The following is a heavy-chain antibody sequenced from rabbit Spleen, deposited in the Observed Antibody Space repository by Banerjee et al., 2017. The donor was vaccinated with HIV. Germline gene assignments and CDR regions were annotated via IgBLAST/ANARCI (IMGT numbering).Heavy chain of an antibody. CDR1: GFTLSRYY. CDR3: ARDGVGGSYFAL. CDR2: IDPVFGIT. Sequence: QLEESAGGLVQPGGSLKLSCKASGFTLSRYYMNWVRQAPGKGLEWIGYIDPVFGITYYASWVNGRFSISRENAQNTVFLQMTSLTAADTATYFCARDGVGGSYFALWGQGTLVTVS. J-gene: IGHJ3*01. V-gene: IGHV1S7*01. D-gene: IGHD8-1*01.